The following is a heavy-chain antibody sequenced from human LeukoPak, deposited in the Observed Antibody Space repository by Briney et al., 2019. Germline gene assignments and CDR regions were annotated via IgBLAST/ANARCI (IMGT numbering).Heavy chain of an antibody. V-gene: IGHV4-61*02. D-gene: IGHD6-19*01. CDR1: NGPISSDTYF. CDR2: MSCSEIS. Sequence: SDTLSLTCTLSNGPISSDTYFWSWIRQPAGKGLEWIGRMSCSEISTHSPSLKSRVTISIDTSRDQFSMNLNSVTAADTAVYYCAKGAGPPWFDPWGQGTLVTVSS. J-gene: IGHJ5*02. CDR3: AKGAGPPWFDP.